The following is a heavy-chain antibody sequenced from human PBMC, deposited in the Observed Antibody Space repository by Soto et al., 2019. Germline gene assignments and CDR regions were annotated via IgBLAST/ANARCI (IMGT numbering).Heavy chain of an antibody. CDR1: GFTFSSYG. CDR2: ISYDGSNK. J-gene: IGHJ6*02. CDR3: ARGGAGYYYYGMDV. V-gene: IGHV3-30*03. D-gene: IGHD3-16*01. Sequence: GGSLRLSCAASGFTFSSYGMHWVRQAPGKGLEWVAVISYDGSNKYYADSVKGRFTISRDNSKNTLYLQMNSLRAEDTAVYYCARGGAGYYYYGMDVWGQGTTVTSP.